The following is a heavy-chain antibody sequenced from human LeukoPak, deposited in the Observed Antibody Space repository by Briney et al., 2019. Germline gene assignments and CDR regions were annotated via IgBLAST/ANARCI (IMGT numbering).Heavy chain of an antibody. CDR1: GGSFSGYY. CDR2: INHSGST. J-gene: IGHJ5*02. V-gene: IGHV4-34*01. Sequence: SETLSLTCAVYGGSFSGYYWSWIRQPPGKGLEWIGGINHSGSTNYNPSLKSRVTISVDTSKNQFSLKLSSVTAADTAVYYCACYSNIAVVDELPAAIGGNWFDPWGQGTLVTVSS. D-gene: IGHD2-2*02. CDR3: ACYSNIAVVDELPAAIGGNWFDP.